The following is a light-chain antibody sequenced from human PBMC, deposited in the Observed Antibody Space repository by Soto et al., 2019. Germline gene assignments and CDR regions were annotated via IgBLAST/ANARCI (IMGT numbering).Light chain of an antibody. V-gene: IGKV3-15*01. J-gene: IGKJ1*01. CDR2: HAS. Sequence: EIVLTQSPATLSVSPGERATLSCRASQSISSSLAWYQQQPGQAPRLLIYHASTRAAGIPARFSGSWSGTEFTLTISSLQSEDFAVYYCQQYYNWPPGTFGQGTKVEIK. CDR1: QSISSS. CDR3: QQYYNWPPGT.